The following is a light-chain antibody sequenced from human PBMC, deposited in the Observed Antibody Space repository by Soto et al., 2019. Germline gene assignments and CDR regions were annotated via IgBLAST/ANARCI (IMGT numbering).Light chain of an antibody. J-gene: IGKJ5*01. Sequence: DVVMTQSPLSLPVTLGQPASISCRSSQSLVYSDGNTYLNWFQQRPGQSPRRLIYKVSNRDSGVPDRFSGSGSGTDFTLTISSLQPEDFATYYCQQSYSSRSITFGQGTRLEI. CDR3: QQSYSSRSIT. CDR2: KVS. CDR1: QSLVYSDGNTY. V-gene: IGKV2-30*01.